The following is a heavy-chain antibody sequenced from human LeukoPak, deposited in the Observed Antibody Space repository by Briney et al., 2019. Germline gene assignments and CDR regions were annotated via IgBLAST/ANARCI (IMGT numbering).Heavy chain of an antibody. CDR1: GFTLSSYA. CDR3: ACGIVVVPAAKKPMDV. V-gene: IGHV3-23*01. Sequence: PGGSLRLSCAASGFTLSSYAMSWVRQAPGKGLEWVSAISGSGGSTYYADSVKGRFTISRDNSKNTLYLQMNSLRAEDTAVYYCACGIVVVPAAKKPMDVWGQGTTVTVSS. J-gene: IGHJ6*02. CDR2: ISGSGGST. D-gene: IGHD2-2*01.